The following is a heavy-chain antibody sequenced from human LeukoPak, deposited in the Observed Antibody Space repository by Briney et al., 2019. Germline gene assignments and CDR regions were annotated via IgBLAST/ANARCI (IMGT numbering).Heavy chain of an antibody. CDR1: GGSISSSNW. D-gene: IGHD3-10*01. Sequence: SETPSLTCAVSGGSISSSNWWSWVRQPPGKGLEWIGETHHSGSTNYNPSLKSRVTISVDKSKNQFSLKLSSVTAADTAVYYCAREATMVRGLSWFDPWGQGTLVTVSS. J-gene: IGHJ5*02. CDR3: AREATMVRGLSWFDP. CDR2: THHSGST. V-gene: IGHV4-4*02.